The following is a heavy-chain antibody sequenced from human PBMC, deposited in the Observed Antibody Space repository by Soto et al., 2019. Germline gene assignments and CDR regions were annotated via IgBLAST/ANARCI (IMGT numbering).Heavy chain of an antibody. V-gene: IGHV1-69*13. CDR1: GDTDTNYV. CDR3: EAEMTFGKLSVV. J-gene: IGHJ6*02. Sequence: RASVKVSCKASGDTDTNYVISWVRQAPGQGLEWMGGIFPTFGTTYSAQKLQDRLTITADESTSTVYMQLSSLRLDDTAVYYCEAEMTFGKLSVVWGQGSTVTVSS. CDR2: IFPTFGTT. D-gene: IGHD3-16*02.